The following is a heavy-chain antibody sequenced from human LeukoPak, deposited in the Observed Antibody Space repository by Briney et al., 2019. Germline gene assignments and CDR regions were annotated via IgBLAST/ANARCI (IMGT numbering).Heavy chain of an antibody. V-gene: IGHV4-61*02. D-gene: IGHD3-10*01. Sequence: SQTLSLTCTVSGGSISSGSYYWSWIRQPAGKGLEWIGRIYTSGSTNYNPSLKSRVTISVDTSKNQFSLKLTSVPAADTGMYFCARLGGNWNSPGRDYWGQGTLVTVSS. CDR1: GGSISSGSYY. CDR2: IYTSGST. CDR3: ARLGGNWNSPGRDY. J-gene: IGHJ4*02.